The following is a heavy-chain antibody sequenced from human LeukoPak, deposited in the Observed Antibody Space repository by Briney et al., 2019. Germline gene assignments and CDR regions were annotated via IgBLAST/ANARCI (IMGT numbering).Heavy chain of an antibody. CDR1: GFTFSNAW. Sequence: PGGSLRLSCAASGFTFSNAWMSWVRQAPGKGLEWVSYISSSGSTIYYADSVKGRFTISRDNAKNSLYLQMNSLRAEDTAVYYCARAPRTTMSLDYWGQGTLVTVSS. V-gene: IGHV3-11*04. CDR2: ISSSGSTI. J-gene: IGHJ4*02. CDR3: ARAPRTTMSLDY. D-gene: IGHD2/OR15-2a*01.